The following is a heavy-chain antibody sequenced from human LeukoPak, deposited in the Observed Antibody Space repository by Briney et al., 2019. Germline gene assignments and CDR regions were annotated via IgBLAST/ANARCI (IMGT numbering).Heavy chain of an antibody. CDR1: GGSISSSY. Sequence: SETLSLTCTVSGGSISSSYWSWIRQPPGKGLEWIGYIFNSGNTNYNPSLKSRVTISADTSKNQFSLKLSSVTAADTAVYYCARGHYDNSDCYHTAFDYWGQGTLVTVSS. V-gene: IGHV4-59*01. D-gene: IGHD3-22*01. CDR3: ARGHYDNSDCYHTAFDY. J-gene: IGHJ4*02. CDR2: IFNSGNT.